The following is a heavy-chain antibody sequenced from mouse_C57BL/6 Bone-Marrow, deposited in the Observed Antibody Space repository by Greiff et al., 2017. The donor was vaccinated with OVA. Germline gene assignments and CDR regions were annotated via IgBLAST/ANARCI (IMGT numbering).Heavy chain of an antibody. Sequence: VQLQESGPELVKPGASVKISCKASGYAFSSSWMNWVKQRPGKGLEWIGRIYPGDGDTNYNGKFKGKATLTADKSSSTAYMQLSSLTSEDSAVYFFARSGAYYYGSSYYAMDYWGQGTSVTVSS. V-gene: IGHV1-82*01. CDR3: ARSGAYYYGSSYYAMDY. J-gene: IGHJ4*01. CDR1: GYAFSSSW. D-gene: IGHD1-1*01. CDR2: IYPGDGDT.